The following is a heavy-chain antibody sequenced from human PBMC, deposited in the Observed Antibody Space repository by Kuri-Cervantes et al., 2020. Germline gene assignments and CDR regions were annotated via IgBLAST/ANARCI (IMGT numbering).Heavy chain of an antibody. D-gene: IGHD6-19*01. J-gene: IGHJ6*02. Sequence: LSLTWAASGFPFSSYAMHWVRQAPGKGLEWVAVISYDGSNKYYADSVKGRFTISRDNSKNTLYLQMNSLRAEDTAVYYCARVSVAGTIYYYYGMDVWGQGTTVTVSS. CDR3: ARVSVAGTIYYYYGMDV. V-gene: IGHV3-30-3*01. CDR1: GFPFSSYA. CDR2: ISYDGSNK.